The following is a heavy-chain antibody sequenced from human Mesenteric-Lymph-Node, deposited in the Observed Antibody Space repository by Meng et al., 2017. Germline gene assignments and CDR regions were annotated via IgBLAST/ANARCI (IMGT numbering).Heavy chain of an antibody. CDR1: GFTFSSYS. CDR2: ISSSSSYI. J-gene: IGHJ4*02. V-gene: IGHV3-21*01. D-gene: IGHD3-22*01. CDR3: ARITYYYDSSGYYNFDY. Sequence: GESLKISCAASGFTFSSYSMNWVRQAPGKGLEWVSSISSSSSYIYYADSVKGRFTISRDNAKNSLYLQMNSLRAEDTAVYYCARITYYYDSSGYYNFDYWVQGTLVTVSS.